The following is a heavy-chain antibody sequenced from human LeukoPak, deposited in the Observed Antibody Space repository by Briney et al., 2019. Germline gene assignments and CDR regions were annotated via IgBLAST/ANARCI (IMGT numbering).Heavy chain of an antibody. V-gene: IGHV4-59*01. CDR1: GGSISTFH. J-gene: IGHJ4*02. Sequence: PSETLSLTCTVSGGSISTFHWTWIRQPPGKGLEWIGYIYYSGSTNYNPSLKSRVTISVDTSKNQFSLKLSSVTAADTAVYYCARGLRLPLDYWGQGILVTVSS. D-gene: IGHD4-17*01. CDR2: IYYSGST. CDR3: ARGLRLPLDY.